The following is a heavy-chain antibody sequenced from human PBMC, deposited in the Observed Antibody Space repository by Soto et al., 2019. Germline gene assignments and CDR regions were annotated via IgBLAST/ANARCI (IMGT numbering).Heavy chain of an antibody. CDR3: ADGGRYPYY. CDR1: GFSFSSYA. Sequence: GGSLRLSCAASGFSFSSYAMGWVRQAPGKGLDWVPSISAGGDGTYYADSVKGRFTISRDNSKNTVYLQMSSLRADDTAVYYCADGGRYPYYWGPGTLVTVSS. CDR2: ISAGGDGT. J-gene: IGHJ4*02. D-gene: IGHD1-26*01. V-gene: IGHV3-23*01.